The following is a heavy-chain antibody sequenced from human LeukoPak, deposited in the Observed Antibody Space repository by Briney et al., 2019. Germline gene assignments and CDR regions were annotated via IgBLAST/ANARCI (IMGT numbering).Heavy chain of an antibody. CDR3: ARDLVGGSGSLAWGPKEINKWNCFDS. V-gene: IGHV3-21*04. Sequence: GGSLRLSCAASGFTFSSYSMNWVRRAPGKGLEWVSSISSSSSYIYYADSVKGRFTISRDNAKNSLYLQMNSLTAEDTAVYYCARDLVGGSGSLAWGPKEINKWNCFDSWGQGTLVTVSS. D-gene: IGHD1-26*01. CDR2: ISSSSSYI. J-gene: IGHJ5*01. CDR1: GFTFSSYS.